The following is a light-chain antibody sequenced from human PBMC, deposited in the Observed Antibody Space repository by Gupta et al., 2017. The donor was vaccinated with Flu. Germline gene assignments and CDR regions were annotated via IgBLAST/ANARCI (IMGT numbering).Light chain of an antibody. CDR2: GAS. V-gene: IGKV3-15*01. Sequence: EIVMTQSPATLSVSSGTRAALSCRTCQIVSSNLAWYQQKPGQAPRLLIYGASTRATGIPARFSGSGSGTEFTLTISSLQSEDFAVYYCQQDNNSPPWTFGQGTKVEIK. J-gene: IGKJ1*01. CDR3: QQDNNSPPWT. CDR1: QIVSSN.